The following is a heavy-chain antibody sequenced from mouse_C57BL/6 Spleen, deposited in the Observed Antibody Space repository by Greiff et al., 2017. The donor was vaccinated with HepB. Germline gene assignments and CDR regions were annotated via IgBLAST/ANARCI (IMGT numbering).Heavy chain of an antibody. J-gene: IGHJ4*01. Sequence: QVQLQQSGAELVKPGASVKISCKASGYAFSSYWMNWVKQRPGKGLEWIGQIYPGDGDTNYNGKFKGKATLTADKSSSTAYMQLSSLTSEDSAVYVCARLYVTTVVATGAMDYWGQGTSVTVSS. CDR1: GYAFSSYW. D-gene: IGHD1-1*01. V-gene: IGHV1-80*01. CDR3: ARLYVTTVVATGAMDY. CDR2: IYPGDGDT.